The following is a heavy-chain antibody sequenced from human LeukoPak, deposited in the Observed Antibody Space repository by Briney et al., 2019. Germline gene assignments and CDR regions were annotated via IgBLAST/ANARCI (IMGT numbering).Heavy chain of an antibody. D-gene: IGHD6-13*01. Sequence: PSETLSLTCTVSGGSVSSDSYYWSWIRQPPGKGLEWIGCISYSGSTNYNPSLKSRVTISVDTSKNQFSLKLSSVTAADTAVYFCASGGDSSRWYYVDYWGQGTLVTVSS. J-gene: IGHJ4*02. CDR2: ISYSGST. CDR1: GGSVSSDSYY. CDR3: ASGGDSSRWYYVDY. V-gene: IGHV4-61*01.